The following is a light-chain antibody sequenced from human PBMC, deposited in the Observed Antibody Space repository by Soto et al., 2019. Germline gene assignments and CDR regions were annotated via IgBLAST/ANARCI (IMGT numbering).Light chain of an antibody. CDR3: QQCDHSPLT. CDR1: QSVTNNY. CDR2: DAS. Sequence: EIVLTQSPGTLSLSPGERATLSCRASQSVTNNYLAWYQQKPGQAPRLLIYDASNRATGIPDRFSGSGSGTDFTLTISRLEPEDFAVYYCQQCDHSPLTFGQGTKVEIK. J-gene: IGKJ1*01. V-gene: IGKV3-20*01.